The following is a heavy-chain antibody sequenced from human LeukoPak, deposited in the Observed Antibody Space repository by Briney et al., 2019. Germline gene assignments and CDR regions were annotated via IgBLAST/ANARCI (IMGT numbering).Heavy chain of an antibody. D-gene: IGHD2-8*02. CDR3: AREGAATGDFDY. J-gene: IGHJ4*02. V-gene: IGHV3-21*01. Sequence: GGSLRLSCAASGFTFSSYSMNWVRQAPGKGLEWVSFISSSSSYIYYADSVKGRFTISRDNAKNSLYLQMSSLRAEDTAVYFCAREGAATGDFDYWGQGILVTVSS. CDR2: ISSSSSYI. CDR1: GFTFSSYS.